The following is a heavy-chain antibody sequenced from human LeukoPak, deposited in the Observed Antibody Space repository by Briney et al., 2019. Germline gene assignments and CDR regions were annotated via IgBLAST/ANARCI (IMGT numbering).Heavy chain of an antibody. Sequence: SETLSLTCTVSGVSVSTTSYYWSWIRQPPGKGLEWIGYIYNSGSVNYNPSLKSRVTISVDTSKNQFSLKLSSVTAADTAVYYCARAPRKLLWFGQNGFDYWGQGTLVTVSS. CDR1: GVSVSTTSYY. CDR3: ARAPRKLLWFGQNGFDY. D-gene: IGHD3-10*01. V-gene: IGHV4-61*01. J-gene: IGHJ4*02. CDR2: IYNSGSV.